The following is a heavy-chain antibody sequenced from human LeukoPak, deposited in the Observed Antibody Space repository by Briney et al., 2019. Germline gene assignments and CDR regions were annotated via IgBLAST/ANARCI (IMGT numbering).Heavy chain of an antibody. CDR3: ARHYYDSIRGAFDI. CDR2: IYHGGST. CDR1: GYSISSGYY. D-gene: IGHD3-22*01. V-gene: IGHV4-38-2*02. J-gene: IGHJ3*02. Sequence: SETLSLTCTVSGYSISSGYYWGWIRQPPGKGLEWIGSIYHGGSTYYNPSLKSRVTISVDTSKNQFSLKLSSVTAADTAVYYCARHYYDSIRGAFDIWGQGTMVTVSS.